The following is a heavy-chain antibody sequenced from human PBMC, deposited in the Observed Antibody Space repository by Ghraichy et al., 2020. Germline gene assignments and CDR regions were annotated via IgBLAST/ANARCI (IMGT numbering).Heavy chain of an antibody. CDR3: ARVLRSDSQYRHFDY. CDR2: IKQDGSGK. V-gene: IGHV3-7*01. D-gene: IGHD2-21*02. CDR1: GFTFSTYW. J-gene: IGHJ4*02. Sequence: GGSLRLSCAASGFTFSTYWMSWVRQPPGKGLEWVANIKQDGSGKYYMDSVEGRFTVSRDNANNSLYLQMNSLRAEDAAVYYCARVLRSDSQYRHFDYWGQGALVTVSS.